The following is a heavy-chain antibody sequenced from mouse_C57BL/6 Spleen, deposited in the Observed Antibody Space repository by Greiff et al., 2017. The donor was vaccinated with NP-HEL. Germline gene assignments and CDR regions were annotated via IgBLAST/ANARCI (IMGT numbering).Heavy chain of an antibody. V-gene: IGHV5-16*01. CDR2: INYDGSST. Sequence: EVKLVESEGGLVQPGSSMKLSCTASGFTFSDYYMAWVRQVPEKGLEWVANINYDGSSTYYLDSLKSRFIISRDNAKNILYLQMSSLKSEDTATYYCASLAYYSNYYFDYWGQGTTLTVSS. D-gene: IGHD2-5*01. CDR1: GFTFSDYY. CDR3: ASLAYYSNYYFDY. J-gene: IGHJ2*01.